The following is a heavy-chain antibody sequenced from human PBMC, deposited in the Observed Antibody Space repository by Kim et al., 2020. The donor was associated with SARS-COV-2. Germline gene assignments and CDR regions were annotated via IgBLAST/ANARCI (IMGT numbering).Heavy chain of an antibody. V-gene: IGHV6-1*01. Sequence: SQTLSLTCAISGDSVSSNSAAWNWLRQSPSRGLEWLGRTYYRSKWYNDYAVSVKSRITINPDTSKNQFSLQLNSVTPEDKAVYYCARVDSSSWYNNWFDPWGQGTLVTVSS. CDR2: TYYRSKWYN. J-gene: IGHJ5*02. CDR1: GDSVSSNSAA. CDR3: ARVDSSSWYNNWFDP. D-gene: IGHD6-13*01.